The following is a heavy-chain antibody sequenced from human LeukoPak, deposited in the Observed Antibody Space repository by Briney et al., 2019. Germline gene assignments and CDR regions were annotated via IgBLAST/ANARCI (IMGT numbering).Heavy chain of an antibody. J-gene: IGHJ4*02. CDR2: ISGSGGST. CDR1: GFTFSSYA. V-gene: IGHV3-23*01. Sequence: GGSLRLSCAASGFTFSSYAMSWVRQAPGKGLEWVSAISGSGGSTYYADSVKGRFTISRDNSKNTLYLQMNSLRAEDTAVCYCAKGPARLVYDSSGYYSGWGQGTLVTVSS. D-gene: IGHD3-22*01. CDR3: AKGPARLVYDSSGYYSG.